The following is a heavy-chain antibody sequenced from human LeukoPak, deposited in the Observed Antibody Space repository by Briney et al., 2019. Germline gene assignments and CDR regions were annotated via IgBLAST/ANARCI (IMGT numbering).Heavy chain of an antibody. CDR2: IYTSGST. CDR1: GGSISSYY. CDR3: ARGRYDFWSGYYLDY. D-gene: IGHD3-3*01. J-gene: IGHJ4*02. Sequence: SETLSLTCTVSGGSISSYYWSWIRQPAGKGLEWIGRIYTSGSTNYNPSLKSRVTMSVDTSKNQFSLKLSSVTTADTAVYYCARGRYDFWSGYYLDYWGQGTLVTVSS. V-gene: IGHV4-4*07.